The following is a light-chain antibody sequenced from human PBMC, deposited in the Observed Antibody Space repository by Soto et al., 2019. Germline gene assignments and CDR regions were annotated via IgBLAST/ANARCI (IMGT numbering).Light chain of an antibody. CDR3: QQYNSYSPWT. J-gene: IGKJ1*01. CDR2: DAY. CDR1: QSISSW. Sequence: DLPMTQSPSTLSASVGGSVTTTCRASQSISSWLAWYQQKPGKAPKLLIYDAYSLESGVPSRFRGSGSGTEFTLTISSLQPDDFATYYCQQYNSYSPWTCGQGTKVDIK. V-gene: IGKV1-5*01.